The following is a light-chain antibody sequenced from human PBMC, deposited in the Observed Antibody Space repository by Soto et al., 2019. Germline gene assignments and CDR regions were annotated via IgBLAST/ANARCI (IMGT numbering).Light chain of an antibody. CDR1: SSDIGSYDH. V-gene: IGLV2-14*03. J-gene: IGLJ1*01. CDR2: AVS. Sequence: QSVLTQPASVSGTPGQSITISCSGTSSDIGSYDHVAWYQQFPGKSPKLIIHAVSDRPSGVSDRFSGSKSGISASLTISGLQTEHEADYCCISYADRQSYLFGTGTKVTVL. CDR3: ISYADRQSYL.